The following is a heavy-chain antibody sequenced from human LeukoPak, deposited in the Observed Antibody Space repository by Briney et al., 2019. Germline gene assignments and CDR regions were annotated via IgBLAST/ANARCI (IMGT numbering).Heavy chain of an antibody. Sequence: PGGSLRLSCAASGFTFSSYSMNWVRQAPGKGLEWVSSISSSSSYIYYADSVKGRFTISRDNAKNSLYLQMNSLRAEDTAVYYCARERVSMVRGGFDYWGQGTLVTVSS. V-gene: IGHV3-21*01. J-gene: IGHJ4*02. D-gene: IGHD3-10*01. CDR2: ISSSSSYI. CDR3: ARERVSMVRGGFDY. CDR1: GFTFSSYS.